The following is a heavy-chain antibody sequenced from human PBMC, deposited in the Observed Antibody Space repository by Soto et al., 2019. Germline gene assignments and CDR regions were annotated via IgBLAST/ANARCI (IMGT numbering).Heavy chain of an antibody. D-gene: IGHD1-26*01. CDR3: ARTRSAWSDFHYYSLDX. J-gene: IGHJ6*01. V-gene: IGHV3-30*03. Sequence: QVQLVESGGGVVQPGRSLRLSCAASGFTFNSYGMHWVRQGPGNGLEWVAFISYDSTKTYYADSVKGRFTISRDNSNSALYVQMNSLTGEDTAVYYCARTRSAWSDFHYYSLDX. CDR2: ISYDSTKT. CDR1: GFTFNSYG.